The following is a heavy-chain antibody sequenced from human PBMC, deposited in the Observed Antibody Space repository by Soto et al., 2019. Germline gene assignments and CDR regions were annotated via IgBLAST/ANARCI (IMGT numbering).Heavy chain of an antibody. V-gene: IGHV4-4*02. D-gene: IGHD2-2*01. Sequence: LSLTCAASADLIMRTHWWSCVRRPPGKGLGWIGEIYHSGSTNYNPSLKSRVTISVDKSKNQFSLKLSSVTAADTAVYYCARTNMGVCISTSCYPYYYYGMDVWGQGTTVT. J-gene: IGHJ6*02. CDR2: IYHSGST. CDR3: ARTNMGVCISTSCYPYYYYGMDV. CDR1: ADLIMRTHW.